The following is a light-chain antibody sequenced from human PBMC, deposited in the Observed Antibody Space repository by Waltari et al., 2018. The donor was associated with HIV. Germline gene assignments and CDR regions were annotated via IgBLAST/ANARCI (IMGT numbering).Light chain of an antibody. CDR2: VAF. V-gene: IGKV1-12*01. Sequence: DIQMTQSPSSLSASDGDTVTISCRARQDINSWLAWYQQRAGRAPRLLISVAFTLQSGVPSRFSGNGSVTYFTLTISSLQPEDFATYFCQQSNSFPLTFGPGTRLEVK. J-gene: IGKJ5*01. CDR1: QDINSW. CDR3: QQSNSFPLT.